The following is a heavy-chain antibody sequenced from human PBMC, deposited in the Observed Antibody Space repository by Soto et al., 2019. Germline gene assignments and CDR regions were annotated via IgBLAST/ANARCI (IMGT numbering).Heavy chain of an antibody. CDR3: ARMGATMVRGVIRYYYYGMDV. V-gene: IGHV3-30-3*01. D-gene: IGHD3-10*01. Sequence: QVQLVESGGGVVQPGRSLRLSCAASGFTFSSYAMHWVRQAPGKGLEWVAVISYDGSNKYYADSVKGRFTISRDNSKNTLYLQMNNLRAEDTAVYYCARMGATMVRGVIRYYYYGMDVWGQGTTVTVSS. J-gene: IGHJ6*02. CDR2: ISYDGSNK. CDR1: GFTFSSYA.